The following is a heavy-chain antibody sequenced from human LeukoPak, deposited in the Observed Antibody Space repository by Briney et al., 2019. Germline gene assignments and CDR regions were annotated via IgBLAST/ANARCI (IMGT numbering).Heavy chain of an antibody. CDR1: GYTFTVYY. CDR3: ARGPLGSSSSGYYYYMDV. Sequence: ASVTVSCTASGYTFTVYYMHWVRQAPGQGLEWMGWINPNSGGTNYAQKFQGRVTMTSDTSISTAYMEVSRLRPDDTAVYYCARGPLGSSSSGYYYYMDVWGKGTTVTVSS. J-gene: IGHJ6*03. CDR2: INPNSGGT. D-gene: IGHD6-6*01. V-gene: IGHV1-2*02.